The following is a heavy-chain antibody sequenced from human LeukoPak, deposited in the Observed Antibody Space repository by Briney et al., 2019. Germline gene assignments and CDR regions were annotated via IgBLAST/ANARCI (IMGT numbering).Heavy chain of an antibody. CDR3: ARDLSGSYYGAFDI. Sequence: GGSLRLSCAASRFTVSSNYMSWVRQAPGKGLEWVSVIYSGGSTYYADSVKGRFTISRDSSKNTLYLQMNSLRAEDTAVYYCARDLSGSYYGAFDIWGQGTMVTVSS. D-gene: IGHD1-26*01. J-gene: IGHJ3*02. CDR1: RFTVSSNY. CDR2: IYSGGST. V-gene: IGHV3-66*02.